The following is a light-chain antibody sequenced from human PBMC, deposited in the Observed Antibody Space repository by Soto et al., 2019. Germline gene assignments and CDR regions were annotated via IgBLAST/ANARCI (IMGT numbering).Light chain of an antibody. Sequence: DIQMTQSPSTLSASVGDTVTITCRASQSISNWLAWYQQKPGHAPKLLIHKASTFESGVPSRFSGSGSGTEFTLTISSLQPDDFATFYCQQYDRFPYTFGQGTKLEIK. CDR2: KAS. CDR3: QQYDRFPYT. J-gene: IGKJ2*01. CDR1: QSISNW. V-gene: IGKV1-5*03.